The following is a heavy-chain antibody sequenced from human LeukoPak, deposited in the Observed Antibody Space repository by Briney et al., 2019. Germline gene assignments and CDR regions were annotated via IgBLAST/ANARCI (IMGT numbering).Heavy chain of an antibody. V-gene: IGHV4-30-2*01. CDR2: FYGSGSA. Sequence: SETLSLTCTVSGDSISSGAYYWSWIRQPPGKGLEWIGYFYGSGSASYNPSLKSRVTISVDRSNNQFSLKMSSVTAADTAVYYCARGSGWQQLVLDYWGQGTLVTVSS. J-gene: IGHJ4*02. CDR3: ARGSGWQQLVLDY. CDR1: GDSISSGAYY. D-gene: IGHD6-13*01.